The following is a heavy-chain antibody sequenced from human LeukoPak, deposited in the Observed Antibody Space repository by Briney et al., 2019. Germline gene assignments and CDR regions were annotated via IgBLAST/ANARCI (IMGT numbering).Heavy chain of an antibody. D-gene: IGHD5-24*01. J-gene: IGHJ4*02. Sequence: KPSQTLSLTCTVSGGSISSGSYYWRWIRQPAGKGPEWIGRIYTSGSTNYNPSLKSRVTISVDPSKNQFSLKLSSVTAADTAVYYCARSDGYNFQSWGQGTLVTVSS. CDR2: IYTSGST. CDR3: ARSDGYNFQS. CDR1: GGSISSGSYY. V-gene: IGHV4-61*02.